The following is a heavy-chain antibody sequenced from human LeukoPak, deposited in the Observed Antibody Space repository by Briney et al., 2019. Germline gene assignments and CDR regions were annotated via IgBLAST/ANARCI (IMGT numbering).Heavy chain of an antibody. V-gene: IGHV1-2*06. D-gene: IGHD2-2*01. CDR3: AVAPIPVVPAAMGGWFDP. Sequence: ASVKVSCKASGYTFTGYYMHWVRQAPGQGLEWMGRINPNSGGTNYAQKFQGRVTMTRDTSISTAYMELSRLRSDDTAVYYCAVAPIPVVPAAMGGWFDPWGQGTLSPSPQ. CDR2: INPNSGGT. J-gene: IGHJ5*02. CDR1: GYTFTGYY.